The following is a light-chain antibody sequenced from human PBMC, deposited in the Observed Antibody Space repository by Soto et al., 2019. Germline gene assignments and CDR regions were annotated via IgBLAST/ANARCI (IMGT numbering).Light chain of an antibody. Sequence: SYELTQPPSVSVAPGQTARITCGGYNIGSKRVHWYQQKPGQAPVLVIYDNSDRPSGSPERFSGSNSGNTATLTISRVEAGDEADYYCQVWDSSSDHRVFGGGTKLTV. CDR2: DNS. V-gene: IGLV3-21*02. J-gene: IGLJ3*02. CDR3: QVWDSSSDHRV. CDR1: NIGSKR.